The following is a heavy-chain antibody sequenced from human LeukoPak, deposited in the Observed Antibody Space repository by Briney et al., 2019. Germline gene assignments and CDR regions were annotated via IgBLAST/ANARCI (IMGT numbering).Heavy chain of an antibody. CDR3: ATSGSTAGRYFYAMDV. J-gene: IGHJ6*02. Sequence: GASVKVSCKVSGYTLTELSMHWVRQAPGKGLEWMGGFDPEDGETIYAQKFQGRVAMTEDTSTDTAYMELSSLKSEGTAVYYCATSGSTAGRYFYAMDVWGQGTTVTVSS. CDR1: GYTLTELS. CDR2: FDPEDGET. D-gene: IGHD1-26*01. V-gene: IGHV1-24*01.